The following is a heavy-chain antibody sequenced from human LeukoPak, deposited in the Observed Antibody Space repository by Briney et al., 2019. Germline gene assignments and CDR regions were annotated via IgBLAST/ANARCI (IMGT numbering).Heavy chain of an antibody. J-gene: IGHJ6*04. D-gene: IGHD3-10*01. CDR2: ISYDGSNK. Sequence: GGSLRLSCAASGFTFSSYGMHWVRQAPGKGLEWVAVISYDGSNKYYADSVKGRFTISRDNSKNTLYLQMNSLRAEDTAVYYCAKDKGYYGSGSYGYYYGMDVWGKGTTVTVSS. CDR1: GFTFSSYG. CDR3: AKDKGYYGSGSYGYYYGMDV. V-gene: IGHV3-30*18.